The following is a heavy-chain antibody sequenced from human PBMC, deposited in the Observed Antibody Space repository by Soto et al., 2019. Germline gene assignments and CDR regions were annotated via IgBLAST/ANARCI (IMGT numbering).Heavy chain of an antibody. CDR2: ISAYNGNT. V-gene: IGHV1-18*04. J-gene: IGHJ6*02. D-gene: IGHD2-2*02. CDR3: ARDRDIVVVPAAISNYYYGMDV. CDR1: GYTFTSYG. Sequence: ASVKVSCKASGYTFTSYGISWVRQAPGQGLGWMGWISAYNGNTNYAQKLQGRVTMTTDTSTSTAYMELRSLRSDDTAVYYCARDRDIVVVPAAISNYYYGMDVWGQGTTVTVSS.